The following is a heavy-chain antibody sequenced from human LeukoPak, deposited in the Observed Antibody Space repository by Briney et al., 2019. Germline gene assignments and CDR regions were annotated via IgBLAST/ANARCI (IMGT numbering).Heavy chain of an antibody. CDR3: AKDLPGVAVAGGPFDP. J-gene: IGHJ5*02. D-gene: IGHD6-19*01. CDR1: GFTFSSYA. V-gene: IGHV3-23*01. Sequence: GGSLRLSCAASGFTFSSYAMSWVRQAPGKGLEWVSAISGSGGSTYYADSVKGRFTISRDNSKNTLYLQMNSLRAEDTAVYYCAKDLPGVAVAGGPFDPWGQGILVIVSS. CDR2: ISGSGGST.